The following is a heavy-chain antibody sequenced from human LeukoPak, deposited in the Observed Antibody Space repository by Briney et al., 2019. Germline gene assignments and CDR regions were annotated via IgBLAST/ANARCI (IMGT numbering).Heavy chain of an antibody. Sequence: SETLSLTCTVSGGSISSGGYYWSWIRQHPGKGLEWIGYIYYSGSTYYNPSLKSRVTISVDTSKNQFSLKLSSVTAADTAVYYCARARIVTTIDYWGQGTLVTVSS. CDR2: IYYSGST. V-gene: IGHV4-31*03. D-gene: IGHD5-12*01. J-gene: IGHJ4*02. CDR1: GGSISSGGYY. CDR3: ARARIVTTIDY.